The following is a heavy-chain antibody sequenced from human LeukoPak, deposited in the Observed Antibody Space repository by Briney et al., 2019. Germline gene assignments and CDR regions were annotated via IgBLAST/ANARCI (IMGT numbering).Heavy chain of an antibody. CDR2: ISGSGGTT. CDR1: GFAFSSYA. D-gene: IGHD5-24*01. Sequence: PGGSLRLSCAASGFAFSSYAMSWVRQAPGKGLDWVSVISGSGGTTYYADSVKGRFTISRDNAKNSLYLQMNSLRAEDTAVYYCASGDNYFDYWGQGTLVTVSS. V-gene: IGHV3-23*01. CDR3: ASGDNYFDY. J-gene: IGHJ4*02.